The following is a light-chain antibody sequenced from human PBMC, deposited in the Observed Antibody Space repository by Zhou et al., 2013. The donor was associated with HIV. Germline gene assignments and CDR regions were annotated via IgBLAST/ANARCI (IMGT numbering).Light chain of an antibody. CDR2: DVS. CDR3: QSYDSSLDVV. CDR1: GSDVAGYNY. J-gene: IGLJ2*01. V-gene: IGLV2-14*03. Sequence: QSALTQPASVSGSPGQSITISCTGTGSDVAGYNYVSWYQQHPGKAPKLMIYDVSNRPSGVPDRFSGSKSGTSASLAITGLQAEDEADYYCQSYDSSLDVVFGGGTKLTVL.